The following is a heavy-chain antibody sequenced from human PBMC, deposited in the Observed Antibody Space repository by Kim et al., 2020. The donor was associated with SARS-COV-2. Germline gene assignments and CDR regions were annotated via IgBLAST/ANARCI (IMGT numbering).Heavy chain of an antibody. Sequence: SETLSLTCAVYGGSFSGYYWSWIRQPPGKGLEWIGEINHSGSTNYNPSLKSRVTISVDTSKNQFSLKLSSVTAAATAVYYCARGTADYGDVRPPNQRKNWYFDRWRRGTLVTVSS. CDR1: GGSFSGYY. CDR2: INHSGST. CDR3: ARGTADYGDVRPPNQRKNWYFDR. V-gene: IGHV4-34*01. D-gene: IGHD4-17*01. J-gene: IGHJ2*01.